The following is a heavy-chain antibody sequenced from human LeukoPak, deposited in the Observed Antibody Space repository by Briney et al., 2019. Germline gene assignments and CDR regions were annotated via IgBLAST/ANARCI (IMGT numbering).Heavy chain of an antibody. J-gene: IGHJ4*02. D-gene: IGHD1-26*01. Sequence: PGGSLRLSCAASGFTFNNYAMTWVRQSPGKGLEWVSTIGGSGTTTYYADSVRGRFTISRDNSKTTLYLQLNSLRAEDTAVYYCARDRPSGSQSFDYWGQGTLVTISP. CDR2: IGGSGTTT. V-gene: IGHV3-23*01. CDR3: ARDRPSGSQSFDY. CDR1: GFTFNNYA.